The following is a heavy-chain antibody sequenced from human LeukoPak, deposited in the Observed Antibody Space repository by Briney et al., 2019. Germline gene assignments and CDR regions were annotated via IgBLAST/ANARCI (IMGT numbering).Heavy chain of an antibody. CDR2: ISSSSSYI. Sequence: GGSLRLSCAASGFTFSSYSMNWVRQAPGKGLEWVSSISSSSSYIYYADSVKGRFTISRDNAKNSLYLQMNSLRAEDTAVYYCAREDSSGYYQGDYWGQGTLVTVSS. V-gene: IGHV3-21*01. CDR1: GFTFSSYS. J-gene: IGHJ4*02. CDR3: AREDSSGYYQGDY. D-gene: IGHD3-22*01.